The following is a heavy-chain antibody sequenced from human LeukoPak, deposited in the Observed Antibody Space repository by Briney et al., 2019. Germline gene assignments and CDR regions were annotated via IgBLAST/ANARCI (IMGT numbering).Heavy chain of an antibody. J-gene: IGHJ4*02. V-gene: IGHV4-38-2*01. D-gene: IGHD3-10*01. CDR2: IYHSGNT. CDR3: ARVPPYSSGSGSYFDY. CDR1: GYSISSGYY. Sequence: SETLSLTCGVSGYSISSGYYWGWIRPTPGKGLKWIGSIYHSGNTHYNPSLKSRVTISVDTSKNHFSLKLRSVTAADTAVYYCARVPPYSSGSGSYFDYWGQGTLVTVSS.